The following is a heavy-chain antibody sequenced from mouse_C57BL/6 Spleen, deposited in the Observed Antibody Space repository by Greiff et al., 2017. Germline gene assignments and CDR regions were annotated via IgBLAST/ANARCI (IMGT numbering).Heavy chain of an antibody. J-gene: IGHJ2*01. CDR3: ARSHLYDGYYGYFDY. V-gene: IGHV1-64*01. CDR2: IHPNSGST. D-gene: IGHD2-3*01. Sequence: QVQLKQPGAELVKPGASVKLSCKASGYTFTSYWMHWVKQRPGQGLEWIGMIHPNSGSTNYNEKFKSKATLTVDNSSSTAYMQLSSLTSEDSAVYYCARSHLYDGYYGYFDYWGQGTTLTVSS. CDR1: GYTFTSYW.